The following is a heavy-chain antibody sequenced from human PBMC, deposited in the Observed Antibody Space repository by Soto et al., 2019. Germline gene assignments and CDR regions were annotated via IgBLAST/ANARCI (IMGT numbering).Heavy chain of an antibody. CDR1: GNSVSSNSAA. Sequence: KQSQTLSLTCAISGNSVSSNSAAWHWIRQSPSRGLEWLGRTYYRSKWYTDYAVSVKTRITISPDISKNQFSLQLNSVTPEDTAVYYCTFVYGSGIGGCFDPWGQGTLVTVSS. CDR2: TYYRSKWYT. D-gene: IGHD3-10*01. J-gene: IGHJ5*02. V-gene: IGHV6-1*01. CDR3: TFVYGSGIGGCFDP.